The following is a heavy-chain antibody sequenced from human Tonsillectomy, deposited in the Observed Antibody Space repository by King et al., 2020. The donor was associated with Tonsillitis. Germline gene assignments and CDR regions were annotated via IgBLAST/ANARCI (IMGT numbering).Heavy chain of an antibody. CDR2: IYSGGSGGST. V-gene: IGHV3-66*01. J-gene: IGHJ4*02. CDR1: GFTVSSSY. D-gene: IGHD5-18*01. CDR3: ARSDTVMFHFDY. Sequence: VQLVESGGGLVQPGGSLRLSCAASGFTVSSSYMTWVLQAPGKGLEWVSVIYSGGSGGSTYYADPVKGRFTISRDNPRNPVYLHMNSLGAEDTAVYYCARSDTVMFHFDYGGQGTLVTVSS.